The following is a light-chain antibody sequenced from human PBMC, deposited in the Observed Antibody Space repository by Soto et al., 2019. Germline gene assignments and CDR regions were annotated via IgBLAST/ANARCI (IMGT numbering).Light chain of an antibody. CDR3: QQSDSTPWT. J-gene: IGKJ1*01. CDR2: GAS. Sequence: EIVLTQSPGTLSMSPGERATLSCRASQSISSNYLAWYQQKPGQAPRLLIYGASSRATGIPDRFSGSGSGTDFTLTISSLQPEDFATYYCQQSDSTPWTFGQGTKVEFK. CDR1: QSISSNY. V-gene: IGKV3-20*01.